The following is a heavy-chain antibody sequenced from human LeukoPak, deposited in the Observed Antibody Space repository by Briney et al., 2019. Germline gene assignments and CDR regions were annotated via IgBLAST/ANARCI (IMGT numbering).Heavy chain of an antibody. D-gene: IGHD3-3*01. CDR1: GFTFSSYW. J-gene: IGHJ4*02. CDR2: MKQDGSEK. V-gene: IGHV3-7*01. CDR3: ARPYYDFWSGYYDY. Sequence: GGSLRLSCAASGFTFSSYWMSWVRQAPGKGLEWVANMKQDGSEKYYVDSVKGRFTISRDNAKNSLYLQMNSLRAEDTAVYYCARPYYDFWSGYYDYWGQGTLVTVSS.